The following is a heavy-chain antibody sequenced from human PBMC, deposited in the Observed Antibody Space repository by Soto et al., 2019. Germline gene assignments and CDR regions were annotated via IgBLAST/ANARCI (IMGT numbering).Heavy chain of an antibody. CDR3: ARGGGGDSYYYYGMDV. CDR2: ISAYNGNT. J-gene: IGHJ6*02. Sequence: ASVKVSCKASGYTFTSYGISWVRQAPGQGLEWMGWISAYNGNTNYAQKLQGRVTMPTDTSTSTADMELRSLRSDDTAVYYCARGGGGDSYYYYGMDVWGQGTTVTVSS. CDR1: GYTFTSYG. D-gene: IGHD2-21*02. V-gene: IGHV1-18*01.